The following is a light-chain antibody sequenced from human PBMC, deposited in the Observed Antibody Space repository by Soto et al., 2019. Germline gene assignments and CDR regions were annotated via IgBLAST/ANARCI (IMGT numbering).Light chain of an antibody. J-gene: IGLJ3*02. CDR3: SSYAGSCSWV. CDR2: DVT. V-gene: IGLV2-11*01. Sequence: QSALTQPRSVSGSPGQSVTISCTGTSSNVGGYSYVSWYQQHPGIAPQLIIYDVTKRPSGVPARFSGSKSGNTASPTISGLQAEDAADYYCSSYAGSCSWVFGGGTQLTVL. CDR1: SSNVGGYSY.